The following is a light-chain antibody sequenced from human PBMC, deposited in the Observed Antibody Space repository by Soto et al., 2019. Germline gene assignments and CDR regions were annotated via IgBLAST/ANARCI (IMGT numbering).Light chain of an antibody. CDR2: GAS. CDR1: QSVSSSY. Sequence: EIVLTQSPGTLSSSPGERATLSCRASQSVSSSYLAWYQQKPGQAPRLLIYGASTRATGIPARFSGSGSGTEFTLSISSLQSEDFAVYYCKQYKEWPPFTFGQGTRLEIK. J-gene: IGKJ5*01. V-gene: IGKV3-15*01. CDR3: KQYKEWPPFT.